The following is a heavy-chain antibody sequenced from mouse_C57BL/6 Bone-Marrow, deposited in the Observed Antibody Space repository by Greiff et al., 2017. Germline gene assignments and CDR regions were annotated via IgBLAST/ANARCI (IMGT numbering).Heavy chain of an antibody. J-gene: IGHJ3*01. D-gene: IGHD2-1*01. V-gene: IGHV1-19*01. CDR1: GYTFTDYY. Sequence: VQLQQSGPVLVKPGASVKMSCKASGYTFTDYYMNWVKQSHGKSLEWIGVINPYNGGTSYNQKFKGKATLTVDKSSSTAYMELNSLTSEDSAVYYCARDYGKTFAYWGQGTLVTVSA. CDR3: ARDYGKTFAY. CDR2: INPYNGGT.